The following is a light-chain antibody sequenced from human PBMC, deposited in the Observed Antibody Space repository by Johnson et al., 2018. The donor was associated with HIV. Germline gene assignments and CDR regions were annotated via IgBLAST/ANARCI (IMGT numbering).Light chain of an antibody. CDR2: DNH. J-gene: IGLJ1*01. CDR1: SSNIGNNY. Sequence: QSVLTQPPSVSAAPGQKVTISCSGSSSNIGNNYVSWYQQLPGTAPKVLIYDNHKRPSGIPDRVSGSKSGTSATLGITGLQTGDEADYYCGTWDSSLSVYVLGTGTKVTVL. V-gene: IGLV1-51*01. CDR3: GTWDSSLSVYV.